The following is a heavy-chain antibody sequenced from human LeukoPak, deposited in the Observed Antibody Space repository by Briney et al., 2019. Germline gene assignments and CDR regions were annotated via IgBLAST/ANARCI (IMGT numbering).Heavy chain of an antibody. Sequence: PGGSLRLSCAASGFTFSSYWMSWVRQAPGKGLEWVSNIKQDGSEKYYADSVKGRFTISRDNAKNSLYLQMNSLRAEDTAVYYCASSPYDVLTGYKYIWFDPWGEGTLVTVSS. V-gene: IGHV3-7*01. J-gene: IGHJ5*02. CDR3: ASSPYDVLTGYKYIWFDP. CDR2: IKQDGSEK. D-gene: IGHD3-9*01. CDR1: GFTFSSYW.